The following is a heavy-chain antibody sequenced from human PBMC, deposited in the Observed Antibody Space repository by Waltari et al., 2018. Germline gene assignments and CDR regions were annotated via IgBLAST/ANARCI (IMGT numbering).Heavy chain of an antibody. J-gene: IGHJ4*02. CDR2: IWYDGSNK. CDR3: AKVLSHSSSWSYFDY. Sequence: QVQLVESGGGVVQPGRSLRLSCAASGFTFSSYGMHWVRQAPGKGLEWVAVIWYDGSNKYYADSVKGRFTISRDNSKNTLYLQMNSLRAEDTAMYYCAKVLSHSSSWSYFDYWGQGTLVTVSS. CDR1: GFTFSSYG. D-gene: IGHD6-13*01. V-gene: IGHV3-30*18.